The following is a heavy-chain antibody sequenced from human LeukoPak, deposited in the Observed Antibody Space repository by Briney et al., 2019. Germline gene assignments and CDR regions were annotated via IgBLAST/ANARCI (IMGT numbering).Heavy chain of an antibody. Sequence: ASVKVSCKASGYTFTSYYMHWVRQAPGQGLEWMGIINPSGGSTSYAQKFQGRVTMTRDMSTSTVYMELSSLRSEDTAVYYCARDGWAVAAAGTEYNWFDPWGQGTLVTVSS. CDR1: GYTFTSYY. J-gene: IGHJ5*02. CDR2: INPSGGST. D-gene: IGHD6-13*01. V-gene: IGHV1-46*01. CDR3: ARDGWAVAAAGTEYNWFDP.